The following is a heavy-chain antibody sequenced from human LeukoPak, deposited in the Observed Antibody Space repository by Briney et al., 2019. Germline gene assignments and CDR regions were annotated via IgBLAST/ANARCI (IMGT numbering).Heavy chain of an antibody. CDR3: ARDPEDWAYYFDY. CDR2: INPNSGGT. V-gene: IGHV1-2*02. D-gene: IGHD3/OR15-3a*01. CDR1: GYTFTVFS. Sequence: ASVKVSCKASGYTFTVFSIEAGRQAPGQGPEWKGWINPNSGGTNYAQKLQGRVTMTRDTSISTAYMELSRLRSDDTAVYYCARDPEDWAYYFDYWGQGTLVTVSS. J-gene: IGHJ4*02.